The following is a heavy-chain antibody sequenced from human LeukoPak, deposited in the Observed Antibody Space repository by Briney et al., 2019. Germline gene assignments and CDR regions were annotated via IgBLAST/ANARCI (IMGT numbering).Heavy chain of an antibody. Sequence: GGSLRLSCAASGFTFSTYGMNWVRQAPGKGLEWVSSISGSSTYIYYADSVKGRFTISRDNAKNSLYLQMNSLRAEDTAVYYCARDSNLDSYYYMDVWGKGTTVTVSS. V-gene: IGHV3-21*01. D-gene: IGHD3-22*01. CDR1: GFTFSTYG. CDR3: ARDSNLDSYYYMDV. J-gene: IGHJ6*03. CDR2: ISGSSTYI.